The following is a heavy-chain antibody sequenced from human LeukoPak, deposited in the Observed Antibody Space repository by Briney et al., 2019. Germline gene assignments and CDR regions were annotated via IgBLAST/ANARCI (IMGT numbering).Heavy chain of an antibody. V-gene: IGHV3-21*01. CDR2: ISNDAKYI. Sequence: GRSLRLSCAASGFTFSRYSMNWVRQAPGKGLEWVSSISNDAKYIYYADSLKGRFTVSRDNAKNSLYLQMNNLAVEDTAVYYCTTPAAGPRAEYSQYWGQGTLVTVSS. D-gene: IGHD6-13*01. J-gene: IGHJ1*01. CDR1: GFTFSRYS. CDR3: TTPAAGPRAEYSQY.